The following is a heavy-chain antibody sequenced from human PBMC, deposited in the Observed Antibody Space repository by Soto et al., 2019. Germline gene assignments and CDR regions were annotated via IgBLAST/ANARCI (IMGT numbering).Heavy chain of an antibody. CDR1: GFIFSSYG. V-gene: IGHV3-33*01. D-gene: IGHD2-21*01. CDR3: ARCKQKVMHCGLDV. Sequence: QVNLVESGGGAVQRGRSLRVSCAASGFIFSSYGMHWVRQAPGKGLEWVAFINYDGSNKFYGDAVKGRFTISRDNSKNMVHLQMNSLRGEDTAVYYCARCKQKVMHCGLDVWGHGATVTSP. CDR2: INYDGSNK. J-gene: IGHJ6*02.